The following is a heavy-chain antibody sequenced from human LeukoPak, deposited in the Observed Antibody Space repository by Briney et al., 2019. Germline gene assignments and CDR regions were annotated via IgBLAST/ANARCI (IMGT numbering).Heavy chain of an antibody. CDR3: ARHGLARDGYNYGDAFDI. D-gene: IGHD5-12*01. V-gene: IGHV4-39*01. J-gene: IGHJ3*02. Sequence: SETLSLTCTVSGGSISSSSYYWGWIRQPPGKGLEWIGSIYYSGSTYYNPSLKSRVTISVDTSKNQFSLKLSSVTAADTAVYYCARHGLARDGYNYGDAFDIWGQGTMVTVSS. CDR1: GGSISSSSYY. CDR2: IYYSGST.